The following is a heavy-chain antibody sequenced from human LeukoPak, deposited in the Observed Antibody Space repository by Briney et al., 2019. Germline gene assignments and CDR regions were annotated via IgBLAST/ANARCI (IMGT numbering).Heavy chain of an antibody. J-gene: IGHJ3*02. CDR2: IRYDGSNK. CDR3: AKIGLYDSSGYYHRPIGAFDI. V-gene: IGHV3-30*02. CDR1: GFTFSSYG. Sequence: GGSLRLSCAASGFTFSSYGMHWVRQAPGKGLEWVAFIRYDGSNKYYADSVKGRFTISRDNSKNTLYLQMNSLRAEDTAVYYCAKIGLYDSSGYYHRPIGAFDIWGQGTMVTVSS. D-gene: IGHD3-22*01.